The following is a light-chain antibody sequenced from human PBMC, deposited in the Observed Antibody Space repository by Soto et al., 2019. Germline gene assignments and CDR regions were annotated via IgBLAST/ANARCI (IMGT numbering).Light chain of an antibody. CDR3: QQSYNSPPT. CDR2: AAS. V-gene: IGKV1-39*01. J-gene: IGKJ1*01. CDR1: ENIRTY. Sequence: DSQLPQSPSSLSASVGYTVTITCWASENIRTYLNWYQQKPGKAPKLLIYAASTLQSGIPSRFSGSGSGTDFIFTISSLQPEDFAAYFCQQSYNSPPTFGQGTKVDIK.